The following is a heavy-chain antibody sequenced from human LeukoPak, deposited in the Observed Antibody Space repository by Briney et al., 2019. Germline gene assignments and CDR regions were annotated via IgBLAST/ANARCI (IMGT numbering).Heavy chain of an antibody. J-gene: IGHJ4*02. CDR2: ISWNSGSI. CDR3: AKGLGDY. CDR1: GFTFDDYA. Sequence: GRSLRLSCAASGFTFDDYAMHWVRQAPGKGPEWVSGISWNSGSIGYADSVKGRFTISRDNAKNSLYLQMNSLRAEDTALYYCAKGLGDYWGQGTLVTVSS. V-gene: IGHV3-9*01.